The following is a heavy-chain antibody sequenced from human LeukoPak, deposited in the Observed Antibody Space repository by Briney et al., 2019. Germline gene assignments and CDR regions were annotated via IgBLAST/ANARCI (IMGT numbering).Heavy chain of an antibody. V-gene: IGHV3-23*01. CDR2: ISRSGGST. Sequence: GGSLRLSCAASGFTFTSNAMSWVRQAPGKGLEWVSSISRSGGSTYYADSVKGRFTISSDISKNSLYLKMNSPRAEDRAVYYCAKNRGNYLAPTYDCWGQGTLVSASS. CDR3: AKNRGNYLAPTYDC. J-gene: IGHJ4*02. D-gene: IGHD1-26*01. CDR1: GFTFTSNA.